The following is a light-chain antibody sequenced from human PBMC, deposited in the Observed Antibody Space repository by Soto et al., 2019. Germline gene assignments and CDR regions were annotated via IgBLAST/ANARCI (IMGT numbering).Light chain of an antibody. CDR2: EVG. CDR1: SSDVGGYNY. V-gene: IGLV2-8*01. CDR3: SSYAGSNIFVV. Sequence: QSALTQPPSASGSPGQSVTISCTGTSSDVGGYNYVSWYQQHPGKAPKLLIYEVGERPSGVPDRFSGSKSGNTASLTVSGLQAEDEAVYYCSSYAGSNIFVVFGGGTKVTVL. J-gene: IGLJ3*02.